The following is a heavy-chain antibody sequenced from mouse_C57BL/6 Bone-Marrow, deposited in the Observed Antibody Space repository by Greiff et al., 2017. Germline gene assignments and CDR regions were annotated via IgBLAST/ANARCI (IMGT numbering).Heavy chain of an antibody. Sequence: AASGIDFSRYWMSWVRRAPGKGLEWIGEINPDSSTINYAPSLKDKFIISRDNAKNTLYLQMSKVRSEDTALYYCARQGYGSTYWYFDVWGTGSTGTASS. D-gene: IGHD1-1*01. V-gene: IGHV4-1*01. J-gene: IGHJ1*03. CDR3: ARQGYGSTYWYFDV. CDR1: GIDFSRYW. CDR2: INPDSSTI.